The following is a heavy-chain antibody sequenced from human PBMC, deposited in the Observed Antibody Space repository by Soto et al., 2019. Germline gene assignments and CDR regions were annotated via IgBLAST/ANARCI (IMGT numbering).Heavy chain of an antibody. Sequence: QVQLVESGGGVVQPGKSLRLSCAASGFTFSSYAMHWVRQAPGKGLEWVAVISYDGSDKYYADSVKGRFTISRDNSKNTLELQMNRLGADDTAVYYWAKAVGELSPESYDYWGQGTLITVSS. CDR3: AKAVGELSPESYDY. D-gene: IGHD3-16*02. CDR1: GFTFSSYA. V-gene: IGHV3-30*18. J-gene: IGHJ4*02. CDR2: ISYDGSDK.